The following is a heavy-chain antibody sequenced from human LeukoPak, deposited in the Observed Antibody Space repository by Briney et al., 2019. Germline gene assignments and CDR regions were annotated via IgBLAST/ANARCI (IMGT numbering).Heavy chain of an antibody. Sequence: GGSLRLSCAASGFTFSSYSMNWVRQAPGKGLEWVSYISSGSRTIDYADSVKGRFTISRDNAKNSLYLQMNSLRAEDTAVYYCARGSSSPGDRQDYYFDYWGQGTLVTVSP. CDR1: GFTFSSYS. CDR3: ARGSSSPGDRQDYYFDY. CDR2: ISSGSRTI. D-gene: IGHD6-6*01. V-gene: IGHV3-48*01. J-gene: IGHJ4*02.